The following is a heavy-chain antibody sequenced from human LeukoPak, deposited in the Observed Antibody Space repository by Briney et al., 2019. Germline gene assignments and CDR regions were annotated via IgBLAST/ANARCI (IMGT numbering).Heavy chain of an antibody. D-gene: IGHD2-21*01. CDR3: ARAGASYSFDY. J-gene: IGHJ4*02. CDR2: LFHSGST. CDR1: GGSISSYY. V-gene: IGHV4-59*01. Sequence: KPSETLSLTCTVSGGSISSYYWSWIRQPPGKGLEWIGYLFHSGSTNYNPSLKSRVTISVDTSKNQFSLKLNSVTAADTAVYYCARAGASYSFDYWGQGTLVTVSS.